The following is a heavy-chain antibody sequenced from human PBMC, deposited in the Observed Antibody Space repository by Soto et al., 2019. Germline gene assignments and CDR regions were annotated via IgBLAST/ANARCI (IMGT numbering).Heavy chain of an antibody. V-gene: IGHV3-74*02. Sequence: EVQLVESGGGLVQPGGSLRLSCVASGFTFSDSWMHWVRQAPGKVLVWLSRIIGDGSGANYADSVRGRFTISRDNAKNTVYLHMNSLRDEDTAVYYCARVAAATRGIDSWGQGTLVTVSS. CDR3: ARVAAATRGIDS. CDR2: IIGDGSGA. D-gene: IGHD6-25*01. CDR1: GFTFSDSW. J-gene: IGHJ4*02.